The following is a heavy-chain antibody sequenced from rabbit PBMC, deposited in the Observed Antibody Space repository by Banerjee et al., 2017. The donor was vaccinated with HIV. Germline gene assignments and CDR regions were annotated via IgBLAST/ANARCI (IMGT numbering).Heavy chain of an antibody. D-gene: IGHD1-1*01. CDR2: INSNTGNT. CDR1: GFDLSSGYD. J-gene: IGHJ4*01. CDR3: ASGYSDVYFNL. V-gene: IGHV1S45*01. Sequence: QEQLEESGGGLVQPEGSLTLTCTASGFDLSSGYDMCWVRQAPGKGLEWIACINSNTGNTVYASRAKGPFTISKTSSTTVTLQMTSLTAADTATYFCASGYSDVYFNLWGPGTLVTVS.